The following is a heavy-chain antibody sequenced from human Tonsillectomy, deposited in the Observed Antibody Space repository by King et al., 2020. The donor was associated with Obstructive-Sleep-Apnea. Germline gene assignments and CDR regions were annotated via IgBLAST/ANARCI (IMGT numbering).Heavy chain of an antibody. CDR3: MRYASGDPASGMDV. V-gene: IGHV5-51*01. CDR2: IYPGDSDT. J-gene: IGHJ6*02. Sequence: DVQLVESGAEVKKPGESLKISCEASGYSFTNSWIGWVRQMPGKGLEWMGIIYPGDSDTTYSPSFHGQVTISADKSISTAYLQWSSLKASDTAMYYCMRYASGDPASGMDVWGQGTAVTVSS. D-gene: IGHD2-21*02. CDR1: GYSFTNSW.